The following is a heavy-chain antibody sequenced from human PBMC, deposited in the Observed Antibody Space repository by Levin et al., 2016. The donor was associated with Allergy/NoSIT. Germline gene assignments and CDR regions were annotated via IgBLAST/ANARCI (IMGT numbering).Heavy chain of an antibody. CDR2: IKQDGSEK. Sequence: WIRQPPGKGLEWVANIKQDGSEKYYVDSVKGRFTISRDNAKNSLYLQMNSLRAEDTAVYYCARDVPLMGDSGSYFGQGTLVTVSS. D-gene: IGHD1-26*01. J-gene: IGHJ4*02. V-gene: IGHV3-7*01. CDR3: ARDVPLMGDSGSY.